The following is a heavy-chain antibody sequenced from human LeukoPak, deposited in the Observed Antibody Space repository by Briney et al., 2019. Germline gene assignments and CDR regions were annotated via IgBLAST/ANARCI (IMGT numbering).Heavy chain of an antibody. Sequence: GGSLRLSCAASGFAFSPHTINWVRQAPGKGLEWVSSISSGSTIIYYADSVKGRFTISRDNSKNTLYLQMNSLRAEDTAVYYCAKRADAGGRVYYFDYWGQGTLVTVSS. CDR1: GFAFSPHT. V-gene: IGHV3-48*01. D-gene: IGHD3-16*01. CDR3: AKRADAGGRVYYFDY. CDR2: ISSGSTII. J-gene: IGHJ4*02.